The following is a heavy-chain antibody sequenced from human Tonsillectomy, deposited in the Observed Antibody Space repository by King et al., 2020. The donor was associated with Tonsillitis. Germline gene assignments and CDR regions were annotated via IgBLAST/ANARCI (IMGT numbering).Heavy chain of an antibody. CDR2: IHPTDSDT. Sequence: WVRQLPGKGLEWMWVIHPTDSDTRYSPSFQGQVTISADKSISTAYLQWSRLKASDTAMCYCARLERDKYVSIGYTESYCSGMDVWGQGTTVTVSS. D-gene: IGHD3-22*01. CDR3: ARLERDKYVSIGYTESYCSGMDV. J-gene: IGHJ6*02. V-gene: IGHV5-51*01.